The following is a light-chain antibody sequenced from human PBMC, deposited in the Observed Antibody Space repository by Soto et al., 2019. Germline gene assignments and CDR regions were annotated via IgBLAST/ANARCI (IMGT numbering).Light chain of an antibody. CDR3: QQYNNWPQIT. J-gene: IGKJ5*01. CDR2: GAS. CDR1: QSVRSN. Sequence: IVMTQSPATQSVSPGERATLSCRDRQSVRSNFAWYQQKPGQAPRLLIYGASTRATGIPARFSGTGSRTEFTLTISSLQSEDFAVYYCQQYNNWPQITFGQGTRLEIK. V-gene: IGKV3-15*01.